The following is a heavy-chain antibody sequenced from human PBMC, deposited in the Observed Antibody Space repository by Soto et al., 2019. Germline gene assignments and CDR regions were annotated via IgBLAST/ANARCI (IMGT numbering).Heavy chain of an antibody. CDR1: GFTALSYA. V-gene: IGHV1-3*01. CDR3: AMEVKGGTSFDY. D-gene: IGHD2-21*01. Sequence: QVRLIQSGHEMMQPGASVRVSCTASGFTALSYAFHWVRQAPGQGPEWLGWLNGGVDGTSYSQRLQGRVTISRDTSANTVYLEVNSLTSEDTAVYYCAMEVKGGTSFDYWGQGTLVTVSS. CDR2: LNGGVDGT. J-gene: IGHJ4*02.